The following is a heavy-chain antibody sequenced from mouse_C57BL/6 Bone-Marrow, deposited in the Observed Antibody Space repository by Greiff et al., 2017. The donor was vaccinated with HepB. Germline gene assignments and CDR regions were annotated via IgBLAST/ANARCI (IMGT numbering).Heavy chain of an antibody. Sequence: QVQLQQSGAELARPGTSVKLSCKASGYTFTSYGISWVKQRTGQGLEWIGEIYPRSGNTYYNEKFKGKATLTADKSSSTAYMELRSLTSEDSAVYFCAISEYYGISYPFADWGEGTTLTVSS. CDR1: GYTFTSYG. V-gene: IGHV1-81*01. CDR2: IYPRSGNT. CDR3: AISEYYGISYPFAD. D-gene: IGHD1-1*01. J-gene: IGHJ2*01.